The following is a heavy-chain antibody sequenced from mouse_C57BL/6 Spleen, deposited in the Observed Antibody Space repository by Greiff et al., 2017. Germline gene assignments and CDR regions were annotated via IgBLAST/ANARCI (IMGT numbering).Heavy chain of an antibody. D-gene: IGHD2-2*01. V-gene: IGHV1-61*01. CDR2: IYPSDSET. J-gene: IGHJ3*01. CDR1: GYTFTSYW. CDR3: ARRGYGYDSFAY. Sequence: QVQLQQPGAELVRPGSSVKLSCKASGYTFTSYWMDWVKQRPGQGLEWIGNIYPSDSETHYNQKFKDKATLTVDKSSSTAYMQLSSLTSEDSAVYYCARRGYGYDSFAYWGQGTLVTVSA.